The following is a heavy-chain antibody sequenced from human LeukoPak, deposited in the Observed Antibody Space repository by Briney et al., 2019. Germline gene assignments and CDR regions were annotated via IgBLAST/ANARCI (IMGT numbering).Heavy chain of an antibody. V-gene: IGHV3-23*01. Sequence: GRSLRLSCATSGFTFSNYGMHWVRQAPGKGLEWVSFIGVGGGNTNYADSVKGRFTISRDNSKNTLYLQMDSLRAEDTAVYYCAKGGWELLGGQGTLVTVSS. J-gene: IGHJ4*02. CDR2: IGVGGGNT. D-gene: IGHD1-26*01. CDR1: GFTFSNYG. CDR3: AKGGWELL.